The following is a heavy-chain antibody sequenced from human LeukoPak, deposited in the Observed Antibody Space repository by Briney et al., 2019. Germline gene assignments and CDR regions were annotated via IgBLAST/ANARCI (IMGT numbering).Heavy chain of an antibody. CDR3: ARDLSGGVATITPHLDY. Sequence: EGSVKVSCKASGYTFTSYYMHWVRQAPGQGHEWMGIINPSGGSTSYAQKFQGRVTMTRDTSTSTVYMELSSLRSEDTAVYYCARDLSGGVATITPHLDYWGQGTLVTVSS. J-gene: IGHJ4*02. CDR1: GYTFTSYY. D-gene: IGHD5-12*01. V-gene: IGHV1-46*01. CDR2: INPSGGST.